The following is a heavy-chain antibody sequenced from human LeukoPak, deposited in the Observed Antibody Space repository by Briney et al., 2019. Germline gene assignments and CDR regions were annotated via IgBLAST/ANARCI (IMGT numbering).Heavy chain of an antibody. CDR1: GGSISSSTSY. D-gene: IGHD4-17*01. V-gene: IGHV4-39*02. Sequence: PSETLSLTCTVSGGSISSSTSYWGWIRQPPGKGLAWIGSIHHSGSTDYSPSLKSRVTISVDTSKYQFSLILSSVTAADTAIYYCARERDYGDQFFDYWGQGTLVTVSS. J-gene: IGHJ4*02. CDR2: IHHSGST. CDR3: ARERDYGDQFFDY.